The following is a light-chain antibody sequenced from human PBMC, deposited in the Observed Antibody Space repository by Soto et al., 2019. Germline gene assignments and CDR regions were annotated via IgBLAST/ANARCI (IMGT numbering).Light chain of an antibody. CDR3: SSYSGSSTFVV. CDR1: SSDVGAYNS. CDR2: EVS. V-gene: IGLV2-14*01. J-gene: IGLJ2*01. Sequence: QSALTQPASVSGSPGQSITISCTGTSSDVGAYNSVSWYQQHPGKAPKLMIYEVSNRPSGLSNRFSGSKSGNTASLTISGSQYEDEADYYCSSYSGSSTFVVFGGGTKLTVL.